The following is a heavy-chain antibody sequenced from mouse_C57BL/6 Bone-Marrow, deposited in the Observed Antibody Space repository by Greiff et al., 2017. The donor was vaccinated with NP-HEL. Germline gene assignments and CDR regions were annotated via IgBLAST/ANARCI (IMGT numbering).Heavy chain of an antibody. CDR3: AGWGYGSSYVEWCFDV. CDR2: ISDGGSYT. J-gene: IGHJ1*03. Sequence: EVQRVESGGGLVKPGGSLKLSCAASGFTFSSYAMSWVRQTPEKRLEWVATISDGGSYTYYPDNVKGRFTISRDNAKNNLYLQMSHLKSEDTAMYDCAGWGYGSSYVEWCFDVWGKGTTVTVSS. V-gene: IGHV5-4*01. CDR1: GFTFSSYA. D-gene: IGHD1-1*01.